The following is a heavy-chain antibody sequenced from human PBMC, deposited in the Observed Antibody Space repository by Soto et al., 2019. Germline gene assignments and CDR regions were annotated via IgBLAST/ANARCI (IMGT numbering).Heavy chain of an antibody. D-gene: IGHD3-3*01. J-gene: IGHJ6*02. CDR2: ISGSGGST. CDR1: GFTFSSYA. Sequence: GGSLRLSCAASGFTFSSYAMSWVRQAPGKGLEWVSAISGSGGSTYYADSVKGRFTISRDNSKNTLYLQMNSLRAEDTAVYCCANPLHYDFLPEHYYYYYGMDVWGQGTTVTVSS. V-gene: IGHV3-23*01. CDR3: ANPLHYDFLPEHYYYYYGMDV.